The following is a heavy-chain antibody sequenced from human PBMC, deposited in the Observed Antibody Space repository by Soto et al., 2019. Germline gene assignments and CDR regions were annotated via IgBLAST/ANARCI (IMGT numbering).Heavy chain of an antibody. CDR3: ARGLEYYYGSGSYPEFPYGMDV. J-gene: IGHJ6*02. Sequence: GGSLRLSCAASGFTFSSYGMHWVRQAPGKGLEWVAVIWYDGSNKYYADSVKGRFTISRDNSKNTLYLQMNSLRAEDTAVYYCARGLEYYYGSGSYPEFPYGMDVWGQGTTVTVSS. CDR2: IWYDGSNK. CDR1: GFTFSSYG. V-gene: IGHV3-33*01. D-gene: IGHD3-10*01.